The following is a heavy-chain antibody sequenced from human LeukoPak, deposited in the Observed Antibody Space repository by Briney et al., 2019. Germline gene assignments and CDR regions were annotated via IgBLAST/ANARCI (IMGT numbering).Heavy chain of an antibody. Sequence: GGSLRLSCVNTGSTFSSYSMNWVRQAPGKGLEWVSYISSSSSTTNYADSVKGRFTISRDNAKKSLYLQMNSLRAEDTAVYYCGGAPHYWGQGTLVTVSS. D-gene: IGHD2-15*01. J-gene: IGHJ4*02. V-gene: IGHV3-48*01. CDR1: GSTFSSYS. CDR3: GGAPHY. CDR2: ISSSSSTT.